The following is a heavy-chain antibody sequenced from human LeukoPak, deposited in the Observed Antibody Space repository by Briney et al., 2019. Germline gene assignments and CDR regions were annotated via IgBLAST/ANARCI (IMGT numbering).Heavy chain of an antibody. CDR2: IYSGGST. CDR1: GFTVSSNY. J-gene: IGHJ3*02. Sequence: GGSLRLSCAASGFTVSSNYMSWVRQAPGKGLEWVSVIYSGGSTYHADSVKGRFTISRDNSKNTLYLQMNSLRAEDTAVYYCARAPYEGDAFDIWGQGTMVTVSS. CDR3: ARAPYEGDAFDI. D-gene: IGHD3-22*01. V-gene: IGHV3-53*01.